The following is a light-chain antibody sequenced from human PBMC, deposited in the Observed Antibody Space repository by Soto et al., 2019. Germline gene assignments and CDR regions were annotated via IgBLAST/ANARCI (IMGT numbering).Light chain of an antibody. J-gene: IGKJ5*01. CDR2: DAS. Sequence: EIVLTQSPGTLSLSPGERATLSCRASQSVGSTYLAWYQHKPGQAPRLLIYDASSRATGIPDRFSGSGSGTDFPLTISILEPEVFAVYFCQQYGSSPRITFGQVTRLEIK. CDR1: QSVGSTY. CDR3: QQYGSSPRIT. V-gene: IGKV3-20*01.